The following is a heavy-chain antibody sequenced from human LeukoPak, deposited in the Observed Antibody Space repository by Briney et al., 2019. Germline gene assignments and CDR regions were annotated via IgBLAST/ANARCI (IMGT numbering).Heavy chain of an antibody. CDR3: AKTPRYRAARQSHFDY. Sequence: GASVKVSCKASGYTFTSYSMHWVRQAPGQGLEWMGIINPSGDSAKYAQKFQGRVTMTRDTSTSTVYMELNSLRSEDTAVYYCAKTPRYRAARQSHFDYWGQGTLVTVSS. CDR1: GYTFTSYS. V-gene: IGHV1-46*01. CDR2: INPSGDSA. D-gene: IGHD6-6*01. J-gene: IGHJ4*02.